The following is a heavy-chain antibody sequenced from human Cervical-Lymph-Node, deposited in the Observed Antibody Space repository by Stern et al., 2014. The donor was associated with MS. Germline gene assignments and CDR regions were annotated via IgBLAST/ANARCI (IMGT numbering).Heavy chain of an antibody. V-gene: IGHV1-69*01. CDR1: GGSFNNHA. D-gene: IGHD1-26*01. CDR2: IIPIFGAP. J-gene: IGHJ2*01. Sequence: QVQLVQSGGEVKKPGSSVKVSCMASGGSFNNHAVSWVRQGPGQGLEWMGGIIPIFGAPDYAQKFQGRVTITADESTSTVYMEFSSLRSEDTAMYYCAKGRGSYWFFDLWGRGTLVIVSS. CDR3: AKGRGSYWFFDL.